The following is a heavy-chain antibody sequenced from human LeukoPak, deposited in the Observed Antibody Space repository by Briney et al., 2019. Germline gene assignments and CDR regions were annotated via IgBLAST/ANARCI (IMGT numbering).Heavy chain of an antibody. J-gene: IGHJ4*02. V-gene: IGHV3-9*01. CDR2: ISWNSGSI. CDR1: GFTFDDYA. Sequence: GRSLRLSCAASGFTFDDYAMHWVRQAPGKGLEWVSGISWNSGSIGYADSVKGRFTISRDNAENSLYLQMNSLRAEDTALYYCAKDQDIVATRGLTDWGQGTLVTVSS. D-gene: IGHD5-12*01. CDR3: AKDQDIVATRGLTD.